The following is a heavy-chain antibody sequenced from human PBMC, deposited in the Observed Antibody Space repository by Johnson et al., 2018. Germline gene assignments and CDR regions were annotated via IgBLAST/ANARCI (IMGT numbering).Heavy chain of an antibody. D-gene: IGHD4-23*01. Sequence: QVQLVQSGGGVVQPGKSLRLSCAVSGLAFSRYGMHWVRQAPGKGMEWVALISYDGCNTYYAESVKGRFTISRDNSKKTVKLQMDSLRGDDTAVYFCAQDGSSKQRWLRPAAYWGQGTLVIVSS. CDR1: GLAFSRYG. CDR3: AQDGSSKQRWLRPAAY. V-gene: IGHV3-30*18. CDR2: ISYDGCNT. J-gene: IGHJ4*02.